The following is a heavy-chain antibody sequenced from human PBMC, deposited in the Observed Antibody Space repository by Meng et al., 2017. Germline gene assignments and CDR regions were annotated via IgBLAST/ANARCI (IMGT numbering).Heavy chain of an antibody. D-gene: IGHD3-22*01. CDR2: TYYSGST. Sequence: LRLSCTVSGGSISSGGYYWSWIRQHPGKGLEWIGYTYYSGSTYYNPSLKSRVTISVDTSKNQFSLRLSSVTAADTAVYYCARWGDSSGYYYVPHAFDIWGQGTMVTVSS. V-gene: IGHV4-31*03. CDR3: ARWGDSSGYYYVPHAFDI. J-gene: IGHJ3*02. CDR1: GGSISSGGYY.